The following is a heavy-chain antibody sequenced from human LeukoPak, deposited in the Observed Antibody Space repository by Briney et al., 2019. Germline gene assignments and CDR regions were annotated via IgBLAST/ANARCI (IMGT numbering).Heavy chain of an antibody. CDR2: MNPNSGNT. V-gene: IGHV1-8*01. D-gene: IGHD6-13*01. Sequence: GASVKVSCKASGYTFTSYDINWVRQATGQGLEWMGWMNPNSGNTGYAQKFQGRVTMTRNTSISTACMELSSLRSEDTAVYYCARGPAVGTCIDYWGQGTLVTVSS. CDR1: GYTFTSYD. J-gene: IGHJ4*02. CDR3: ARGPAVGTCIDY.